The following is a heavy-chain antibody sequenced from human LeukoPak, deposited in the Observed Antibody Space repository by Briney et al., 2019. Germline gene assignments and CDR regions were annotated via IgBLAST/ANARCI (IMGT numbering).Heavy chain of an antibody. CDR2: IYHSQST. J-gene: IGHJ4*02. Sequence: SQTLSLTCVVSGGSMSSGGYSWGWIRQPPGKGLEWIGYIYHSQSTNYNPSLKSRVTISVDASKNQFSLKLSSVTAADTAVYYCARENIVATTVDPFDYWGQGTLVTVSS. CDR3: ARENIVATTVDPFDY. V-gene: IGHV4-30-2*01. D-gene: IGHD5-12*01. CDR1: GGSMSSGGYS.